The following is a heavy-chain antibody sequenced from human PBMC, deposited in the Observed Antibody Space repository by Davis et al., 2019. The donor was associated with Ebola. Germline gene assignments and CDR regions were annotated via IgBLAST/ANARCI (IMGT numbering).Heavy chain of an antibody. D-gene: IGHD3-22*01. J-gene: IGHJ4*02. V-gene: IGHV3-20*04. CDR1: GFTFDTYG. CDR3: ARNNYDSSGLYYFHY. Sequence: GGSLSLSCTASGFTFDTYGMTWVRQVPGKGLEWVSGINWNGMNTYYADSVKGRFTVSRDNAKNSLFLHLNSLRAEDTAFYYCARNNYDSSGLYYFHYWGQGTPVTVSS. CDR2: INWNGMNT.